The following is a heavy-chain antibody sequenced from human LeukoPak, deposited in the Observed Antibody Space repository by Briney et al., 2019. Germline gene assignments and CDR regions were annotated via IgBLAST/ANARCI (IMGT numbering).Heavy chain of an antibody. Sequence: GESLKISFKGSGYSFASYWIGWVRQMPGKGLEWMGIIYPGDSDTRYSPSFQGQVTISADKSINTAYLQWNSLKASDTAMYYCATRYSSGWYDTFDIWGQGTMVTVSS. J-gene: IGHJ3*02. CDR1: GYSFASYW. V-gene: IGHV5-51*01. CDR3: ATRYSSGWYDTFDI. D-gene: IGHD6-19*01. CDR2: IYPGDSDT.